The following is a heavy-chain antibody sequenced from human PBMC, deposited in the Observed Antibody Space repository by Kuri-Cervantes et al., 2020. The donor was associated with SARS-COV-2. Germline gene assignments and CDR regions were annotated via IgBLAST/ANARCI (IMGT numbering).Heavy chain of an antibody. V-gene: IGHV1-2*04. CDR3: ARGEGVRGLLGVFRWRGAGPLDL. CDR2: INPYTGGT. J-gene: IGHJ5*02. Sequence: GESLKISCKASGYTFTGYYMHWVRQAPGQGLERMGCINPYTGGTQYAQKFQGWVTLTRDTSLSTAFMELSRLTSDDTASYYCARGEGVRGLLGVFRWRGAGPLDLWGQGSPVTVSS. D-gene: IGHD3-10*01. CDR1: GYTFTGYY.